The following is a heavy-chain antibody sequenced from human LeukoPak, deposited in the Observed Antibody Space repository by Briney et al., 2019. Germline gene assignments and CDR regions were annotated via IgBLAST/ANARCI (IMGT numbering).Heavy chain of an antibody. D-gene: IGHD1-26*01. CDR2: INKGCCRI. CDR3: MRGAWDMLLDY. V-gene: IGHV3-11*04. CDR1: GFNFGYYH. J-gene: IGHJ4*02. Sequence: GGSLRLSCAASGFNFGYYHMTWIRQRPGKGLEWVSYINKGCCRIYYADSVKGRFTISRDNAKNSLFLQMSRLGPEDTAVYHCMRGAWDMLLDYWGQGTLVTVSS.